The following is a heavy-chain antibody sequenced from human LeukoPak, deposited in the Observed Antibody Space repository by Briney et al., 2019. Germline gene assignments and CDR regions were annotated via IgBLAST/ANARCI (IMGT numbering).Heavy chain of an antibody. D-gene: IGHD3-22*01. V-gene: IGHV3-11*01. CDR2: ISSSGSTI. Sequence: GGSLRLSCAASGFTFSDYYMSWIRQAPGKGLEWVSYISSSGSTIYYADSVKGRSTISRDNAKNSLYLQMNSLRAEGTAVYYCARQHPYYYDSSGSYIDYWGQGTLVTVSS. CDR3: ARQHPYYYDSSGSYIDY. CDR1: GFTFSDYY. J-gene: IGHJ4*02.